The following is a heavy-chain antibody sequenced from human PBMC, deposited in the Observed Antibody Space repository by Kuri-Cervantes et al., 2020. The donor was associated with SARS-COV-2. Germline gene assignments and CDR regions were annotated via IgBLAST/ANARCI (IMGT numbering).Heavy chain of an antibody. J-gene: IGHJ6*02. CDR2: IYYSGST. V-gene: IGHV4-61*01. Sequence: SETLSLTCTVPGGSISISSYYWSWIRQPPGKGLEWIGYIYYSGSTNYNPSLKSRVTISVDTSKNQFSLKLSYVTAADTALYYCARELGGYYYDSSGYYHYYYYGMDVWGQGTTVTVSS. D-gene: IGHD3-22*01. CDR3: ARELGGYYYDSSGYYHYYYYGMDV. CDR1: GGSISISSYY.